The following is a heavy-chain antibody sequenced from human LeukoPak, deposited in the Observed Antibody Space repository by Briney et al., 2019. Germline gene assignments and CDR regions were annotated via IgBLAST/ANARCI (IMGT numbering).Heavy chain of an antibody. J-gene: IGHJ4*02. CDR1: GFTFSDYY. V-gene: IGHV3-11*01. D-gene: IGHD2-15*01. CDR2: ISSSGSTI. CDR3: ARHTCSGGSCYVHFDY. Sequence: GGSLRLSCAASGFTFSDYYMSWIRQAPGKGLEWVSYISSSGSTIYYADSVKGRFTISRDNAKNSLYLLMNSLRAEDTAVYYCARHTCSGGSCYVHFDYWGQGTLVTVSS.